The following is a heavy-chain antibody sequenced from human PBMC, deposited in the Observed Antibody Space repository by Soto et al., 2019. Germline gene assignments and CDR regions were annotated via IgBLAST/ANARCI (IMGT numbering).Heavy chain of an antibody. CDR3: AKGGVNMNTFFDY. J-gene: IGHJ4*02. D-gene: IGHD3-16*01. CDR2: ISYDGSNK. Sequence: VQLVESGGGVVQPGRSLRLSCAASGFTFSSYGMHWVRQAPGTGLEWVAVISYDGSNKYYADSVKGRFTISRDNSKNTLYLQRNSLRAEDTAVYYCAKGGVNMNTFFDYWGQGTLVTVSS. V-gene: IGHV3-30*18. CDR1: GFTFSSYG.